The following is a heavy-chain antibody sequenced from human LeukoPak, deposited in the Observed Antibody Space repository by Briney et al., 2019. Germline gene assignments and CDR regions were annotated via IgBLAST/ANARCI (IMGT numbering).Heavy chain of an antibody. D-gene: IGHD2-2*01. V-gene: IGHV1-18*01. CDR3: ARDHQYQLPPSSYYYYYYGMDV. CDR1: GYTLTSYG. CDR2: ISAYNGNT. J-gene: IGHJ6*02. Sequence: GGSAKVSRKASGYTLTSYGISWVRQAPGQGLGWMGWISAYNGNTNYAQTLQGRVTITTDTTTSTAYMELRSLRSDDTAVSYCARDHQYQLPPSSYYYYYYGMDVWGQGTTVTASS.